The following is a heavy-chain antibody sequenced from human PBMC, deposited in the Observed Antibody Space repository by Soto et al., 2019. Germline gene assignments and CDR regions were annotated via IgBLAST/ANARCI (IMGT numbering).Heavy chain of an antibody. CDR1: GFTFSSYA. CDR2: ISYDGSNK. V-gene: IGHV3-30-3*01. J-gene: IGHJ4*02. CDR3: AREDSGRAAAGTFDY. D-gene: IGHD6-13*01. Sequence: PGGSLRLSCAASGFTFSSYAMHWVRQAPGKGLEWVAVISYDGSNKYYADSVKGRFTISRDNSKNTLYLQMNSLRAEDTAVYYCAREDSGRAAAGTFDYWGQGTLVTVSS.